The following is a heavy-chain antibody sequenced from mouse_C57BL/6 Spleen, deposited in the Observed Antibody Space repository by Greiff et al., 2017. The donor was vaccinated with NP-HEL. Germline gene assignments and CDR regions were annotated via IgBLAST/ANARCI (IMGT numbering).Heavy chain of an antibody. J-gene: IGHJ3*01. D-gene: IGHD2-4*01. CDR3: ARDVYDYDPFAY. CDR1: GYSITSGYY. V-gene: IGHV3-6*01. Sequence: EVQLQQSGPGLVKPSQSLSLTCSVTGYSITSGYYWNWIRQFPGNKLEWMGYISYDGSNNYNPSLKNRISITRDTSKNQFFLKLNSVTTEDTATYYCARDVYDYDPFAYWGQGTLVTVSA. CDR2: ISYDGSN.